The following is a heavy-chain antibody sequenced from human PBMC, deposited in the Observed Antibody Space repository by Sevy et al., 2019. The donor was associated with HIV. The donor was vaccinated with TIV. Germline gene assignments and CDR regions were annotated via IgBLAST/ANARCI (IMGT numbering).Heavy chain of an antibody. CDR2: ISGSGTTT. D-gene: IGHD3-3*01. V-gene: IGHV3-23*01. Sequence: GGSLRLSCAASGFTFSSYWMTWVRQAPGKGLQWVSVISGSGTTTYYADSVKGRLTISRDNSKNTMYLQMNSLRAEDTAVYYCARRPDFGVVIPTGVMDVWGQGTTVTVSS. CDR3: ARRPDFGVVIPTGVMDV. J-gene: IGHJ6*02. CDR1: GFTFSSYW.